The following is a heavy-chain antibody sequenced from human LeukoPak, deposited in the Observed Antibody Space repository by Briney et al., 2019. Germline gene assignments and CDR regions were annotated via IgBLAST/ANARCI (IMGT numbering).Heavy chain of an antibody. V-gene: IGHV4-30-4*01. CDR3: ARGEASYYYDSSGYYYSAAFDI. J-gene: IGHJ3*02. CDR1: GGSISSGDYY. CDR2: IYYSGST. D-gene: IGHD3-22*01. Sequence: PSETLSLTCTVSGGSISSGDYYWSWIRQPPGKGLEWIGYIYYSGSTYYNPSLKSRVTISVDTSKNQFSLKLSSVTAADTAVYYCARGEASYYYDSSGYYYSAAFDIWGQGTMVTVSS.